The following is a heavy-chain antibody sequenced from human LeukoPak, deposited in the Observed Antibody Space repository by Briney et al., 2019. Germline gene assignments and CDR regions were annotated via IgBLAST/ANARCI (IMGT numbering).Heavy chain of an antibody. CDR3: AKEVYYDSSGYYSSFGY. D-gene: IGHD3-22*01. CDR2: ISWNSGSI. CDR1: GLTFDDYA. Sequence: PGRSLRLSCAASGLTFDDYAMHWVRQAPGKGLEWVSGISWNSGSIGYADSVKGRFTISRDNAKNSLYLQMNSLRAEDMALYYCAKEVYYDSSGYYSSFGYWGQGTLVTVSS. V-gene: IGHV3-9*03. J-gene: IGHJ4*02.